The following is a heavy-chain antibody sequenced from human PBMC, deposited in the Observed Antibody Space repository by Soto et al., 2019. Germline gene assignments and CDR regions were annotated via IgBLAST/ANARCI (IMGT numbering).Heavy chain of an antibody. CDR3: ANPLRVTMIVVPPDAFDI. D-gene: IGHD3-22*01. CDR1: GFTFSSYA. CDR2: ISGSGGST. J-gene: IGHJ3*02. V-gene: IGHV3-23*01. Sequence: GGSLRLCCAASGFTFSSYAMSWVPQAPGKGLEWVSAISGSGGSTYYADSVKGRFTISRDNSKNTLYLQINSLRAEDTAVYYCANPLRVTMIVVPPDAFDIWGQGTMVTVSS.